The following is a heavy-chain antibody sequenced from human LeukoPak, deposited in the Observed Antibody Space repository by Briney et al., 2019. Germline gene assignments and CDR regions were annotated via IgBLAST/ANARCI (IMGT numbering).Heavy chain of an antibody. D-gene: IGHD3-3*01. Sequence: SETLSLTCTVSGGSISSYYWSWIRQPPGKGLEWIGYIYYSGSTNYNPSLKSRVTISVDTSKNQFSLKLSSVTAADTAVYYCARRGRVGGSGRPGTFDIWGQGTMVTVSS. CDR1: GGSISSYY. CDR2: IYYSGST. CDR3: ARRGRVGGSGRPGTFDI. J-gene: IGHJ3*02. V-gene: IGHV4-59*12.